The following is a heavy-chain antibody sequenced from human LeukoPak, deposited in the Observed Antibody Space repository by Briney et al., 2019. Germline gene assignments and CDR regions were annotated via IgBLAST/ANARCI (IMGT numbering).Heavy chain of an antibody. Sequence: SETLSLTCTVSGGSISSGGYYWSWIRQHPGKGLEWIGYIYYSGSTYYNPSLKSRVTISVDTSKNQFSLKLSSVTAADTAVYYCARAMVGATVFGGYFDYWGQGTLVTVSS. D-gene: IGHD1-26*01. J-gene: IGHJ4*02. CDR3: ARAMVGATVFGGYFDY. V-gene: IGHV4-31*03. CDR2: IYYSGST. CDR1: GGSISSGGYY.